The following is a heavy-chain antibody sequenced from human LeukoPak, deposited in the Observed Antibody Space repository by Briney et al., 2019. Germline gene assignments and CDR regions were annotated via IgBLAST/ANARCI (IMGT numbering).Heavy chain of an antibody. CDR1: GGSISITNYY. V-gene: IGHV4-39*01. CDR2: IYYSGST. J-gene: IGHJ4*02. D-gene: IGHD3-22*01. CDR3: ARCDSSGYCHDY. Sequence: SETLSLTCAASGGSISITNYYWGWIRQPPGKGLEWIGSIYYSGSTYYNPSLKSRVTISVDTSKNQFSLKLSSVTAADTAVYYCARCDSSGYCHDYWGQGTLVTVSS.